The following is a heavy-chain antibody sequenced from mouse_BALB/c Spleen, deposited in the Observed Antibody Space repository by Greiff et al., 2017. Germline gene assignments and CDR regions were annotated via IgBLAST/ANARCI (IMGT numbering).Heavy chain of an antibody. CDR3: AREGVGGGFAY. J-gene: IGHJ3*01. V-gene: IGHV3-6*02. Sequence: EVQLQESGPGLVKPSQSLSLTCSVTGYSIPSGYYRSWIRQFPGNQLEGMGYISYDGSNNYNPSLKNRISITRDTSKNQFFLKLNSVTTEDTATYYCAREGVGGGFAYWGQGTLVTVSA. CDR1: GYSIPSGYY. CDR2: ISYDGSN. D-gene: IGHD1-1*02.